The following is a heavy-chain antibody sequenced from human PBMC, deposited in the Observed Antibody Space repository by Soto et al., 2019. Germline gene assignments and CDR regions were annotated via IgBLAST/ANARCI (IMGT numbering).Heavy chain of an antibody. Sequence: APVKVSCKASGYTFTGYYMHWVRQAPGQGLEWMGWINPNSGGTNYAQKFQGRVTMTRDTSISTAYMELSRLRSDDTAVYYCARERVLMVYAIQNWFDPWGQGTLVTVSS. J-gene: IGHJ5*02. V-gene: IGHV1-2*02. CDR3: ARERVLMVYAIQNWFDP. CDR1: GYTFTGYY. D-gene: IGHD2-8*01. CDR2: INPNSGGT.